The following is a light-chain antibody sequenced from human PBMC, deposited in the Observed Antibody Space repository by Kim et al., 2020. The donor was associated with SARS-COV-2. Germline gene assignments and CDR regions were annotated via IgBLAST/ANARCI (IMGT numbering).Light chain of an antibody. J-gene: IGLJ1*01. CDR1: GSDVDGYDL. CDR2: DVS. CDR3: ISYTSSSTLAYV. Sequence: SNSVSCNGTGSDVDGYDLDSWYQQRPGKAPKLMICDVSDRPSGVSDRFSGSKSGNTAALTISGLQAEDEADYYCISYTSSSTLAYVFGTGTKVTVL. V-gene: IGLV2-14*03.